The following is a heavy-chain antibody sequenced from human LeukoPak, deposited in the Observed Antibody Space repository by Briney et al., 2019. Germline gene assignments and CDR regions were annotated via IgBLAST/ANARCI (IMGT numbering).Heavy chain of an antibody. CDR3: ARDSGPAGYSSSY. J-gene: IGHJ4*02. V-gene: IGHV4-59*01. Sequence: SETLSLTCTVSGGSISTYYWSWIRQPPVKGLEWIGYIYYSVITNYNPSLKSRVTISVDTSKNQFSLKQSSVTAADTPVYYCARDSGPAGYSSSYWGQGTLVTVSS. CDR2: IYYSVIT. D-gene: IGHD6-13*01. CDR1: GGSISTYY.